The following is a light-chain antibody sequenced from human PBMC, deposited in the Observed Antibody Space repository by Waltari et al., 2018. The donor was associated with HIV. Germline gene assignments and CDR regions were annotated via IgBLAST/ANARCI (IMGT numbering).Light chain of an antibody. V-gene: IGKV3-20*01. J-gene: IGKJ2*01. CDR1: QSVSGTY. CDR3: HQYGGSPRT. CDR2: GAS. Sequence: EIVLMQSPDTLSLSPWERATLSCRASQSVSGTYLAWYQQKPGQAPRLLIFGASRRATGIPDRFSGSGSGTDFTLTISRLEPEDFAVYFCHQYGGSPRTFGQGTKLEI.